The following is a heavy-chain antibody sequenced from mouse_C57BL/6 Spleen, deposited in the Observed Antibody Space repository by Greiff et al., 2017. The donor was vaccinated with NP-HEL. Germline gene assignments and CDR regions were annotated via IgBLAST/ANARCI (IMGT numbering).Heavy chain of an antibody. D-gene: IGHD2-12*01. CDR3: ARSGFYYKGHYYAMDY. J-gene: IGHJ4*01. V-gene: IGHV1-18*01. Sequence: VQLQQSGPELVKPGASVKIPCKASGYTFTDYNMDWVKQSHGKSLEWIGDINPNNGGTIYNQKFKGKATLTVDKSSSTAYMELRSLTSEDTAVYYCARSGFYYKGHYYAMDYWGQGTSVTVSS. CDR2: INPNNGGT. CDR1: GYTFTDYN.